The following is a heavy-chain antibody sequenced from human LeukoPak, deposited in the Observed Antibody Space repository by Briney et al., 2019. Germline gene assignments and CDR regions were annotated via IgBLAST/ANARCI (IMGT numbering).Heavy chain of an antibody. J-gene: IGHJ4*02. Sequence: GGSLRLSCAASGFTFDDYWMSWVRQAPGKGLEWVANMKYDGSEKFYVDSVKGRFTISRDNAEKSLYLQMNTLRAEDTAVYYCARDLYSPNSNWGQGTLVTVSS. CDR1: GFTFDDYW. V-gene: IGHV3-7*01. CDR3: ARDLYSPNSN. D-gene: IGHD2-21*01. CDR2: MKYDGSEK.